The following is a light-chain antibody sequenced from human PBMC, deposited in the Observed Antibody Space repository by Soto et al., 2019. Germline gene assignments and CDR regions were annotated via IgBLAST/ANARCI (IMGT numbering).Light chain of an antibody. J-gene: IGLJ3*02. Sequence: QSVLTQSSSASASLGSSVKLTCTLSSGHSSYIIAWPPQQPGKAPRYLMKLEGSGSYNKGSGVPDRFSGYSSGADRYLTISNLQFDDEADYYCETWDSNTLVFGGGTKLTVL. CDR1: SGHSSYI. CDR2: LEGSGSY. CDR3: ETWDSNTLV. V-gene: IGLV4-60*02.